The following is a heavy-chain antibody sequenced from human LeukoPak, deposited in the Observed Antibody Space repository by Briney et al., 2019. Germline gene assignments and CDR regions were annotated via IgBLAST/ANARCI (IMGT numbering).Heavy chain of an antibody. J-gene: IGHJ4*02. CDR3: AREFGSYNWNSADY. V-gene: IGHV4-61*02. CDR2: IYTSGST. Sequence: SETLSLTCTVSGGSISSGSYYWSWIRQPAGKGLEWIGRIYTSGSTNYNPSLKSRVTISVDTSKNQFSLKLSSVTAADTAVYYCAREFGSYNWNSADYWGQGTLVTVSS. CDR1: GGSISSGSYY. D-gene: IGHD1-7*01.